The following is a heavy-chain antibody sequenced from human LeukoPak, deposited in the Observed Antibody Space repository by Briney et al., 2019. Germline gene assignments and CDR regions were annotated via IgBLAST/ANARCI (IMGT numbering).Heavy chain of an antibody. V-gene: IGHV4-61*01. CDR3: ASYYYDSSGYYRPYWYFDL. CDR1: GGSVSSVSHY. J-gene: IGHJ2*01. Sequence: PSETLSLTCTVSGGSVSSVSHYWSWIRQPPGKELEWIGYIYYNGNTNYNPSLKSRVTISVDTSKNQFSLKLSSVTAADTAVYYCASYYYDSSGYYRPYWYFDLWGRGTLVTVSS. CDR2: IYYNGNT. D-gene: IGHD3-22*01.